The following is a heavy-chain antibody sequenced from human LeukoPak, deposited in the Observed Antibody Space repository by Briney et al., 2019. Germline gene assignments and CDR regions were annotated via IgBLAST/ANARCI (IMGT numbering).Heavy chain of an antibody. CDR2: MYYRGTT. V-gene: IGHV4-39*02. D-gene: IGHD2-21*01. CDR3: AREYSRSVVAGSRPDL. J-gene: IGHJ4*02. Sequence: SETLALTCSVSGGSISSSSYYWGWIRQSPGKGLEWIRSMYYRGTTYENSSLKSRLSLSIDTSNNQFSLKLTSVTAADTDVYFCAREYSRSVVAGSRPDLWGQGLLVTVSS. CDR1: GGSISSSSYY.